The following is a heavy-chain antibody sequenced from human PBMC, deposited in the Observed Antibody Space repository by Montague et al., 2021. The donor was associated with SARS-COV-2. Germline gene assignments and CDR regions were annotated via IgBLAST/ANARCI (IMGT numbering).Heavy chain of an antibody. Sequence: SETLSLTCAVYRGSFHIFSWGWIRQSPGNGLEWIGEIDHSGSTKYNPSLESRVTISVDTSKNQFSLNLSSVTAADTAIYYCARHGLEGANTYYFGLDVWGQGTTVTVSS. D-gene: IGHD1-26*01. V-gene: IGHV4-34*01. CDR1: RGSFHIFS. J-gene: IGHJ6*02. CDR2: IDHSGST. CDR3: ARHGLEGANTYYFGLDV.